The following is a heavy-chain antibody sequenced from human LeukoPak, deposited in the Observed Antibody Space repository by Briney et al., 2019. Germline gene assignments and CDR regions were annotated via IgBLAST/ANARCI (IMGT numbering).Heavy chain of an antibody. CDR1: GSSISRYY. CDR2: IYHSGST. Sequence: NPSETLSLTCTVSGSSISRYYWSWLRQPPGKGLEWIGYIYHSGSTNYSPSLKSRVTISLDTSKNQFSLNLSSVTAADTAVYYCARDRPYYSGSGSYHDGFDSWGQGTLVTVSS. V-gene: IGHV4-59*01. D-gene: IGHD3-10*01. J-gene: IGHJ4*02. CDR3: ARDRPYYSGSGSYHDGFDS.